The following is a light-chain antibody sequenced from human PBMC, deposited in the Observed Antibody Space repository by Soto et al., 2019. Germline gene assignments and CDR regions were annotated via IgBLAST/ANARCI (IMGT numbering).Light chain of an antibody. CDR1: QNVAAS. Sequence: DVQMTQSPSSLSASVGDSVTITCRASQNVAASLAWYQLKPGEAHNLLIYDVSNLESGVPSRFSGSGSGTEFSLTSRSLHPDDFATYYCQQYDDSRTFGQGTKVEIK. J-gene: IGKJ4*01. CDR2: DVS. CDR3: QQYDDSRT. V-gene: IGKV1-5*01.